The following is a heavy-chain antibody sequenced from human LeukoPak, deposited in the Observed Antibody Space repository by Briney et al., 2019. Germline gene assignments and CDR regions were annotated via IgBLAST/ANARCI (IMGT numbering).Heavy chain of an antibody. V-gene: IGHV4-4*07. Sequence: SETLSLTCTVSGGSISSYYWSWIRQPAGKGLEWIGRIYTSGSTNYNPSLKSRVTMSVDTSKNQFSLKLSSVTAADTAVYYCAREAGSYDLWSGYYKFDYWGQGTLVTVSS. CDR3: AREAGSYDLWSGYYKFDY. D-gene: IGHD3-3*01. CDR2: IYTSGST. J-gene: IGHJ4*02. CDR1: GGSISSYY.